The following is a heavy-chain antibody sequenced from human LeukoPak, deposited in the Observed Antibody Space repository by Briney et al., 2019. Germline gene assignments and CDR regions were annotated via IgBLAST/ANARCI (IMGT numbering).Heavy chain of an antibody. D-gene: IGHD1-26*01. Sequence: PGGSLRLSCAASGFTFSNAWMNWVRQAPGKGLEWVGRIKSKTDGGTTDCAAPVKGRFTISRDDSKNTLYLQMNSLKTEDTAVYYCTTARRSDLQYFQHWGQGTLVTVSS. J-gene: IGHJ1*01. CDR3: TTARRSDLQYFQH. V-gene: IGHV3-15*07. CDR1: GFTFSNAW. CDR2: IKSKTDGGTT.